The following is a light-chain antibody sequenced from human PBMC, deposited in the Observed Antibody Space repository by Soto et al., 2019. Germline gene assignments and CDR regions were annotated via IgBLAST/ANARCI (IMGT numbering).Light chain of an antibody. CDR2: EAS. CDR3: QQTYRTPRT. V-gene: IGKV1-39*01. Sequence: DIQMTQSPSSLSASVGDRVTITCRASQSISNYLNWYQQKPGKAPNLLIYEASSLQSGVPSRFSGSGFGTDFTLTIRSLQPEDFASYYCQQTYRTPRTFGQGTKVDIK. CDR1: QSISNY. J-gene: IGKJ1*01.